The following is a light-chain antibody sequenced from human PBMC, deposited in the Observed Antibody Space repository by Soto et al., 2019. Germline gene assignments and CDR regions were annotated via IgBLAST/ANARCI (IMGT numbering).Light chain of an antibody. V-gene: IGKV1-12*01. CDR2: AAS. CDR3: PQANSFPYT. Sequence: DFQMTQSPSSVSASVGDRVTITCRASQGIGYWLAWYQQKPGKAPKLLIYAASSLQSGVPSRFSGSGSGTDFTLTISSLQPEDFATYFCPQANSFPYTFGQGTKVDIK. J-gene: IGKJ2*01. CDR1: QGIGYW.